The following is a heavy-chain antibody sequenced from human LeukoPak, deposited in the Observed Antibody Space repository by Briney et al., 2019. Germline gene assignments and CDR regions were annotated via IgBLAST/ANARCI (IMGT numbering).Heavy chain of an antibody. D-gene: IGHD3-22*01. CDR1: GYTFTRYD. V-gene: IGHV1-8*01. Sequence: ASVKVSCKASGYTFTRYDINWVRQPTGQGLEWMGWMNPNSGNTGYARKFEGRVTMTRNTSISTAYMELSSLRSEDTAVYYCARAYYYDSSALGPWGQGTLVTVSS. J-gene: IGHJ5*02. CDR2: MNPNSGNT. CDR3: ARAYYYDSSALGP.